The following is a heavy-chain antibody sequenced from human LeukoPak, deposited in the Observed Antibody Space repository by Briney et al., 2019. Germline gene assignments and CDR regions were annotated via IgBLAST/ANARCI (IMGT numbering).Heavy chain of an antibody. Sequence: QSGGSLRLSCAASGFTFSSYDMHWVRQATGKGLEWVSAIGTAGDTYYPGSVKGRFTISRENAKNSLYLQMNSLRAGDTAVYYCARGPYGGYAFDIWGQGTMVTVPS. CDR2: IGTAGDT. CDR1: GFTFSSYD. J-gene: IGHJ3*02. V-gene: IGHV3-13*01. D-gene: IGHD4-23*01. CDR3: ARGPYGGYAFDI.